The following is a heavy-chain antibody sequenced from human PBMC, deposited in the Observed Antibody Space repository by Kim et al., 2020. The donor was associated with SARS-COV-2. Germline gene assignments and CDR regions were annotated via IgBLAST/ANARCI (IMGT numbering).Heavy chain of an antibody. V-gene: IGHV4-4*07. D-gene: IGHD4-17*01. CDR1: GGSISSYY. Sequence: SETLSLTCTVSGGSISSYYWSWIRQPAGKGLEWIGRIYTSGSTNYNPSLKSRVTMSVDTSKNQFSLKLSSVTAADTAVYYCAIRVDYGDYSAFDIWGQGTMVTVSS. CDR3: AIRVDYGDYSAFDI. CDR2: IYTSGST. J-gene: IGHJ3*02.